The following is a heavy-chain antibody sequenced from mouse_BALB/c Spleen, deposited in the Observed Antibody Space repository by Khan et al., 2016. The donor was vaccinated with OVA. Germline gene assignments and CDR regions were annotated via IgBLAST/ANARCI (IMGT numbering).Heavy chain of an antibody. CDR3: ARGDYDGAWFTY. V-gene: IGHV3-6*02. Sequence: VQLQESGPGLVKPSQSLSLTCSVIGYSITGGYYWNWIRQFPGNKLEWMGYITYDGSNNYNPSLRNRISITRDTSKNQFFLKLNSVTTEDTATYCCARGDYDGAWFTYWGQGTLVTVSA. J-gene: IGHJ3*01. D-gene: IGHD2-4*01. CDR1: GYSITGGYY. CDR2: ITYDGSN.